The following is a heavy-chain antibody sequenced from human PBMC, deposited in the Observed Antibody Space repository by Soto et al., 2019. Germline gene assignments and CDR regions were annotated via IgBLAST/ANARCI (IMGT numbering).Heavy chain of an antibody. CDR2: IGHRGNT. V-gene: IGHV4-34*01. J-gene: IGHJ6*02. D-gene: IGHD3-10*01. CDR3: ASGGSGTMDV. CDR1: GGSFGGFY. Sequence: QVHLQLWGAGLVKPSETLSLTCVVSGGSFGGFYWSWIRQPPGKGLEWIGEIGHRGNTNYNPSLKSRVTIALDTSKNQYSLRLSSVTAADTAVYYCASGGSGTMDVWGQGTTVSVSS.